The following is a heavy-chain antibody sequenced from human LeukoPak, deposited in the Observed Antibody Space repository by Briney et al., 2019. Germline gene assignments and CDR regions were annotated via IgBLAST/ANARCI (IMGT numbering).Heavy chain of an antibody. V-gene: IGHV3-30*04. CDR1: GFTFSGYA. J-gene: IGHJ4*02. CDR3: ATIGPYGSGTYISADY. CDR2: ISYDGSYK. Sequence: GRSLRLSCAASGFTFSGYAMHWVRQAPGKGLEWVAVISYDGSYKSYADSVKGRFTISRDNSKNTLYLQMNSLRAEDTAVYYCATIGPYGSGTYISADYWGQGTLVTVSS. D-gene: IGHD3-10*01.